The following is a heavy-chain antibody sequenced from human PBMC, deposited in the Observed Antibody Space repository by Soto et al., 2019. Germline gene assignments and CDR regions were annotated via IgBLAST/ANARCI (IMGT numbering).Heavy chain of an antibody. CDR3: ARREICSGGSCYLDYYYCMDV. J-gene: IGHJ6*02. D-gene: IGHD2-15*01. V-gene: IGHV5-51*01. CDR1: GYSFTSYW. CDR2: IYPGDSDT. Sequence: GESLNISCEGSGYSFTSYWIGWVRQMPGKGLEWMGIIYPGDSDTRYSPSFQGQVTISADKSISTAYLQWSSLKASDTAMYYWARREICSGGSCYLDYYYCMDVWGQGTTVTVSS.